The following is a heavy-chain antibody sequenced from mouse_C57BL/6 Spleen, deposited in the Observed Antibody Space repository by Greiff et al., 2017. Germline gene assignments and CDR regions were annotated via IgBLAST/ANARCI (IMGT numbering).Heavy chain of an antibody. CDR3: AGVNSYFDY. Sequence: QVQLQQPGAELVKPGASVKMSCKASGYTFTSYWITWVKQRPGQGLEWIGDIYPGSGSTNYNEKFKSKATLTVETSSSTAYMQLSSLTSEDSAVYYCAGVNSYFDYWGQGTTLTVSS. J-gene: IGHJ2*01. D-gene: IGHD1-3*01. CDR2: IYPGSGST. CDR1: GYTFTSYW. V-gene: IGHV1-55*01.